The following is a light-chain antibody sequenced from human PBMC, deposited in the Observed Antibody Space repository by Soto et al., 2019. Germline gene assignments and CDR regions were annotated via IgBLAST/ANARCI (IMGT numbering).Light chain of an antibody. Sequence: ALTQPASVSGSPGQSITISCAGTMRDVGAYNLVSWYQQHPGRAPQLIIYEVRNRPSGISFRFSGSKSGNTASLTISGLQAEDEADYYCSSYTSKSSLIFGGGTKVTVL. V-gene: IGLV2-14*01. CDR1: MRDVGAYNL. CDR2: EVR. CDR3: SSYTSKSSLI. J-gene: IGLJ2*01.